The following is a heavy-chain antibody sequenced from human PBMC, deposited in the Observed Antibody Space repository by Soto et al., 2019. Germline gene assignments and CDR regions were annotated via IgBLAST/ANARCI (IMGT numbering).Heavy chain of an antibody. CDR2: INPSGGST. Sequence: ASVKVSCKASGYTFTSYYMHWVRQAPGQGLEWMGIINPSGGSTSYAQKFQGRVTMTRDTSTSTVYMELSSLRSEDTAVYYCASARYSSGWYGKTNDYWGQGTLVTVSS. J-gene: IGHJ4*02. V-gene: IGHV1-46*01. D-gene: IGHD6-19*01. CDR1: GYTFTSYY. CDR3: ASARYSSGWYGKTNDY.